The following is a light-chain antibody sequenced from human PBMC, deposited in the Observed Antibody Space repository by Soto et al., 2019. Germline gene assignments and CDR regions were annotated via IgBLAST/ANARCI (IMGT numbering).Light chain of an antibody. J-gene: IGLJ2*01. CDR2: DVS. Sequence: QSALTQPRSLSGSPGQSVTISCTGTSSDIGGYNYVSWYQQHPGKAPKLMIYDVSKRPSGVPDRFSGSKSGNTASLTISGLQAEDEVDYYCCSYAGSYGVVFGGGTKLTVL. CDR1: SSDIGGYNY. V-gene: IGLV2-11*01. CDR3: CSYAGSYGVV.